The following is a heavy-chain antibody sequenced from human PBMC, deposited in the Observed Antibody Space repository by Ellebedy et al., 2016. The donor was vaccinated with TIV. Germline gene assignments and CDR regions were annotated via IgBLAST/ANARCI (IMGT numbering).Heavy chain of an antibody. V-gene: IGHV3-48*04. Sequence: GESLKISCAASGFSFRDYSMTWVRPAPGKGLEWVSYFSSSGSVKYYAAPVKGRFTTSRDNAKNSLYLQMSSLRAEDTAVYYCARDKEGIGLDPWGQGTLVIVSS. J-gene: IGHJ5*02. CDR2: FSSSGSVK. CDR1: GFSFRDYS. CDR3: ARDKEGIGLDP. D-gene: IGHD2/OR15-2a*01.